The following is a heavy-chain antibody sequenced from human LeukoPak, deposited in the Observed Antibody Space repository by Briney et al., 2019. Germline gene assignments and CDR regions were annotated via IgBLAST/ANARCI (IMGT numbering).Heavy chain of an antibody. Sequence: SETLSLTCTVSGGSISSGEFYWSWIRQPPGKGLEWIGYIHYSGGTYYNPSLKSRVTISVNTSKNQFSLKLSSVTAADTAVYFCARTDYYDSNKYDSWGQGTLVTVSS. CDR2: IHYSGGT. D-gene: IGHD3-22*01. J-gene: IGHJ4*02. CDR1: GGSISSGEFY. V-gene: IGHV4-30-4*01. CDR3: ARTDYYDSNKYDS.